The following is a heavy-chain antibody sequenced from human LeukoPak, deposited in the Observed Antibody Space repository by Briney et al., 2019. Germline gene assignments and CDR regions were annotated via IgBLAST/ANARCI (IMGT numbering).Heavy chain of an antibody. CDR2: ISGGGGNT. CDR1: GFTLSSYA. D-gene: IGHD5-12*01. CDR3: AIYGGSATNAFDI. V-gene: IGHV3-23*01. Sequence: GGSLRLSCAASGFTLSSYARTWVRQGPGKGLEWVSDISGGGGNTYYADSVKGRFTISKDNSKNTLYLQMHSLRAEDTAVYYCAIYGGSATNAFDIWGQGTMVTVSS. J-gene: IGHJ3*02.